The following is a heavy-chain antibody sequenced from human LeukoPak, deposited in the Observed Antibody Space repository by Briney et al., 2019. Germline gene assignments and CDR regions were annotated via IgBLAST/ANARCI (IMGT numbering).Heavy chain of an antibody. D-gene: IGHD3-3*01. CDR3: ARHYDFWSGYDPFDY. V-gene: IGHV4-38-2*01. Sequence: PSETLSLTCAVSGYPISSGYYWGWIRQPPGKGLEWIGSIYHSGSTYYNPSLKSRVTMSVDTSKNQFSLKLSSVTAADTAVYYCARHYDFWSGYDPFDYWGQGTLVTVSS. CDR2: IYHSGST. CDR1: GYPISSGYY. J-gene: IGHJ4*02.